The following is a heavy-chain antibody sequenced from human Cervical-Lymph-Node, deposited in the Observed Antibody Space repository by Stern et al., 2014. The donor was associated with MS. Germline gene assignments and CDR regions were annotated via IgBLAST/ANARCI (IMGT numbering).Heavy chain of an antibody. CDR2: ISSSGTYV. CDR3: ARNSGLFDY. V-gene: IGHV3-21*01. CDR1: GFTFSDYS. D-gene: IGHD3-10*01. Sequence: EVQLVESGGGLVKPGGSRRLSCAASGFTFSDYSMHWVRQAPGKGLECVASISSSGTYVFYTDSVKGRFTISRDNANNSVSLLMNSLRAEDTAVYYCARNSGLFDYWGQGTLLTVSS. J-gene: IGHJ4*02.